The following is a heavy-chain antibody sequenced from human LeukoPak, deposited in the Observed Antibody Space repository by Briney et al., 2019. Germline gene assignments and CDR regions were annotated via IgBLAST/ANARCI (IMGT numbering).Heavy chain of an antibody. Sequence: PGGSLRLSCAASGFTFSSYGMHWVRQAPGKGLEWVSYISGSGNPIYYADSVKGRFTISRDNAKNSLYLQMNSLRAEDTAVYYCAREGYYDSSGYYGFDYWGQGTLVTVSS. V-gene: IGHV3-48*04. J-gene: IGHJ4*02. CDR1: GFTFSSYG. CDR2: ISGSGNPI. D-gene: IGHD3-22*01. CDR3: AREGYYDSSGYYGFDY.